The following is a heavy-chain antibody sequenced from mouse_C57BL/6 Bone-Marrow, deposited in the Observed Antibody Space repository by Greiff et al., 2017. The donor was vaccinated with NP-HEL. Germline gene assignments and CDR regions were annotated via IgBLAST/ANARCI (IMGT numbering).Heavy chain of an antibody. CDR1: GYTFTSYW. Sequence: VQLQQSGAELVKPGASVKLSCKASGYTFTSYWMHWVKQRPGQGLEWIGMIHPNSGSTNYNEKFKSKATLTVDKSSSTAYMQLSSLTSEDSAVYYCARDEEGLSSNYVLFDYWGQGTTLTVSS. J-gene: IGHJ2*01. V-gene: IGHV1-64*01. D-gene: IGHD2-5*01. CDR2: IHPNSGST. CDR3: ARDEEGLSSNYVLFDY.